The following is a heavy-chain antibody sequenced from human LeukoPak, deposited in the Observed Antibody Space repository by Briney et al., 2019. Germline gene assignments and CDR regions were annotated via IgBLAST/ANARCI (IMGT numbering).Heavy chain of an antibody. D-gene: IGHD6-19*01. V-gene: IGHV4-4*02. CDR3: ARMAVAVAGPFFDY. J-gene: IGHJ4*02. CDR2: IYHSGST. Sequence: SGTLSLTCAVSGGSISSVNWWSWVRQPPGKGLEWIGEIYHSGSTNYNPSLKSRVTISVDKSKNQFSLKLSSVTAADTAVYYCARMAVAVAGPFFDYWGQGTLVTVSS. CDR1: GGSISSVNW.